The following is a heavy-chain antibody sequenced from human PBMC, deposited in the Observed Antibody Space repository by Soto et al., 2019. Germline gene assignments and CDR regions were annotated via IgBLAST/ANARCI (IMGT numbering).Heavy chain of an antibody. CDR3: ARGSSGYISSWYYFDY. CDR2: ISGIGGST. CDR1: GFTFTDYA. D-gene: IGHD6-13*01. Sequence: PGGSLRLSCAASGFTFTDYALSWVRQAPGKGLEWVATISGIGGSTYLADSVKGRRSISRDNSKNTVSLLMNSLRAEDTAVYFCARGSSGYISSWYYFDYWGRGTLVTVSS. J-gene: IGHJ4*02. V-gene: IGHV3-23*01.